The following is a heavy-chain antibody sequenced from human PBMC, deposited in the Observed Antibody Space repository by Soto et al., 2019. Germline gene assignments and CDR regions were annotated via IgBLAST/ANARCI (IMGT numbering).Heavy chain of an antibody. CDR2: IIPIFGTA. V-gene: IGHV1-69*13. CDR1: GGTFSSYA. J-gene: IGHJ4*02. D-gene: IGHD3-10*01. Sequence: ASVKVSCKASGGTFSSYAISWVRQAPGQGLEWMGGIIPIFGTANYAQKFQGRVTITADESTSTAYMELGSLRSEDTAVYYCAIRDGQKTYYYGSGSYFDYFDYWGQGTLVTVSS. CDR3: AIRDGQKTYYYGSGSYFDYFDY.